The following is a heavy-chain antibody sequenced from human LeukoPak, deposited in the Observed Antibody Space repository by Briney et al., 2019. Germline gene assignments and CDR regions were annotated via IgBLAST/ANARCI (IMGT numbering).Heavy chain of an antibody. CDR3: ARGRPHGNDY. J-gene: IGHJ4*02. CDR2: INEDGSIT. D-gene: IGHD4-23*01. V-gene: IGHV3-74*01. CDR1: GFTFRTYW. Sequence: GGSLRLSCAVSGFTFRTYWMHWVRQVPGEGLVWVSRINEDGSITNYADSVKGRFSISRDNAKNTLYLQMNSLRVEDTAVYYCARGRPHGNDYRGQGTLVTVSS.